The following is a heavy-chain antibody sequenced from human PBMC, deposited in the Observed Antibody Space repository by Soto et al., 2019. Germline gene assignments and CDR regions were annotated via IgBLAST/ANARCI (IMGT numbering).Heavy chain of an antibody. V-gene: IGHV1-8*01. Sequence: GASVKVSCKASGYTFTSYDINWVRQAPGQGLEWMGWMNPYNGNTGYAQNFQGRVTMTRNTSISTAYMELSSLKASDTAMYYCARRGDGYNTLFDYWGQGTLVTVSS. CDR1: GYTFTSYD. D-gene: IGHD3-10*01. CDR2: MNPYNGNT. CDR3: ARRGDGYNTLFDY. J-gene: IGHJ4*02.